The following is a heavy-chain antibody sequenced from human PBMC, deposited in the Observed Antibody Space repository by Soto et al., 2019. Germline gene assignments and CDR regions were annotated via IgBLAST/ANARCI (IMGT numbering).Heavy chain of an antibody. J-gene: IGHJ6*02. D-gene: IGHD3-10*01. Sequence: QVQLQESGPGLVKPSQTLSLTCTVSGGSISSGDYYWSWIRQPPGKGLEWIGYIYYSGSTYYNPSLHGRVTLSVDTSKSQFSRKLSSVTAADTAVYYCARVGFGELLAHGMDVWGQGTTVTVSS. CDR3: ARVGFGELLAHGMDV. CDR1: GGSISSGDYY. CDR2: IYYSGST. V-gene: IGHV4-30-4*01.